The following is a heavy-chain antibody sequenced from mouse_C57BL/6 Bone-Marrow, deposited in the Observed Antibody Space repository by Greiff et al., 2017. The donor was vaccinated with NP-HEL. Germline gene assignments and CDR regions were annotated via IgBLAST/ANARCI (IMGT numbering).Heavy chain of an antibody. Sequence: QVHVKQSGPGLVAPSQSLSITCTVSGFSLTSYGVDWVRQSPGTGLEWLGVIWGVGSTNYNSALKSRLSISKDNSKSQVFLKMNSLQTDDTAMYYCARDYYGGAMDYWGQGTSVTVSS. CDR1: GFSLTSYG. J-gene: IGHJ4*01. V-gene: IGHV2-6*01. CDR2: IWGVGST. CDR3: ARDYYGGAMDY. D-gene: IGHD1-1*01.